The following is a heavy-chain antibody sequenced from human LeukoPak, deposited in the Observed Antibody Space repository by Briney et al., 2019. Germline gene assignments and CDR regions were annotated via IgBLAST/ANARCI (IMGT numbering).Heavy chain of an antibody. CDR3: AKEGTLYYFDY. CDR1: GFTFDDYA. Sequence: GGSLRLSCAVSGFTFDDYAMHWVRQAPGKGLEWVSSISWNSGRIGYADSVMGRFTISRDSAKNSLYLQMNSLRPEDTALYFCAKEGTLYYFDYWGQGTLVTVSS. J-gene: IGHJ4*02. V-gene: IGHV3-9*01. CDR2: ISWNSGRI.